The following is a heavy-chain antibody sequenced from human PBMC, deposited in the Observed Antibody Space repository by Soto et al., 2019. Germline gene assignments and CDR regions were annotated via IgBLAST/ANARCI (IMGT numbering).Heavy chain of an antibody. CDR3: AKKLRYLDAMDV. D-gene: IGHD3-9*01. CDR1: GFSLTTGGVA. V-gene: IGHV2-5*01. Sequence: SVPTLVNPTQTLTLTCSFSGFSLTTGGVAVGWIRQPPGKALEWLALIYWNDDKRYSPSLKNRLTVTKDTSKNQVVLTLTNMEAVDRETYYCAKKLRYLDAMDVWGQGTTVTV. J-gene: IGHJ6*02. CDR2: IYWNDDK.